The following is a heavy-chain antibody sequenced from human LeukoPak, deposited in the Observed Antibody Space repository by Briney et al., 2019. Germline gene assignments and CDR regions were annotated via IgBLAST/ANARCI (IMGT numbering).Heavy chain of an antibody. Sequence: ASVKVSCKASGYTFSDYGIHWVRQAPGQSLEWMGWLNAGNGNTKYSQKFQDRVTIHREPSARPAYMELSSLRSEDTAVYSCARDPIGPYSGYFDYWGQGTLVTVSS. V-gene: IGHV1-3*01. CDR3: ARDPIGPYSGYFDY. D-gene: IGHD3-10*01. J-gene: IGHJ4*02. CDR2: LNAGNGNT. CDR1: GYTFSDYG.